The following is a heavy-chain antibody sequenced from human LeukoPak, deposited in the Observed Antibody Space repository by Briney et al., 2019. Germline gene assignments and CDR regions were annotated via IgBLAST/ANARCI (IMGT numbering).Heavy chain of an antibody. V-gene: IGHV3-23*01. D-gene: IGHD6-13*01. J-gene: IGHJ4*02. CDR3: AKRGITAASNNYYFDY. CDR1: GFTFSSYA. Sequence: GGSLRLSCSASGFTFSSYAMSWVRQAPGKGLKWVSAISGSGGSTYYADSVKGRFTISRDNSKNTLYLQMNSLRAEDTAVYYCAKRGITAASNNYYFDYWGQGTLVTVSS. CDR2: ISGSGGST.